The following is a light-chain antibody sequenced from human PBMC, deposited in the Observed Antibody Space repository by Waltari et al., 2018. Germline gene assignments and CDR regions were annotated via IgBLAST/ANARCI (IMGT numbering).Light chain of an antibody. Sequence: EIVMTQSPATLSVSPGDRATLSCRASQSLSYNLAWYQQKPGQAPRLLIYGASTRATGIPARFSGSGSGTDFILTISSLQSEDFAIYYCQQYNTWPPITFGQGTRVEIK. V-gene: IGKV3-15*01. CDR2: GAS. J-gene: IGKJ5*01. CDR1: QSLSYN. CDR3: QQYNTWPPIT.